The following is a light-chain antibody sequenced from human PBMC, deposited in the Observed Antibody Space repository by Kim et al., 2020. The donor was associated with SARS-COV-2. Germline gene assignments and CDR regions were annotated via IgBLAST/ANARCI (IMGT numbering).Light chain of an antibody. Sequence: ASVGDRVTITCRASQTISSRMAWYQQKPGKAPTLLIYEASSLETGVPSRFSGSRSGTEFTLTISSLQPDDFATYYCQQYNDYSATFGQGTKVDIK. J-gene: IGKJ2*01. V-gene: IGKV1-5*03. CDR3: QQYNDYSAT. CDR2: EAS. CDR1: QTISSR.